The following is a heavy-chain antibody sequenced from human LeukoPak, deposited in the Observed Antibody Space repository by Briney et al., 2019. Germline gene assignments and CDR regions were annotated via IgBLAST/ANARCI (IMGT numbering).Heavy chain of an antibody. CDR2: TYYRSKWYN. CDR1: GDSVSSNSAA. CDR3: ARDLTVSRYGDYSDY. J-gene: IGHJ4*02. V-gene: IGHV6-1*01. D-gene: IGHD4-17*01. Sequence: HSQTLSLTCAISGDSVSSNSAAWNWIRQSPSRGLEWRGRTYYRSKWYNDYAVSVKSRITIDPDTSKNQFSLQLNSVTPEDTAVYYCARDLTVSRYGDYSDYWGQGTLVTVSS.